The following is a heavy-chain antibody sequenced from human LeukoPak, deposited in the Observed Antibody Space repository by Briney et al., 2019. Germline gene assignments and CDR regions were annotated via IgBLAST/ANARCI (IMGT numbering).Heavy chain of an antibody. J-gene: IGHJ4*02. CDR1: GGSISSSSAY. V-gene: IGHV4-39*01. D-gene: IGHD5-18*01. Sequence: SETLSLTCTVSGGSISSSSAYWGWIRQPPGKGLEWIGSIYYSKNTYYNPSLKSRVTLSADTSKNQFSLTLGSVSATDTAVYYCVSPRGFSYGYFDYWGQGTLVTVSS. CDR2: IYYSKNT. CDR3: VSPRGFSYGYFDY.